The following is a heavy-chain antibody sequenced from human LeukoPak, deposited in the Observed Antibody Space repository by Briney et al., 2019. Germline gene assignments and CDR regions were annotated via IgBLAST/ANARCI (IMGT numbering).Heavy chain of an antibody. CDR1: GFAFSSYS. CDR3: AQLLWFGEGPGY. J-gene: IGHJ4*02. CDR2: ISSSSSTI. Sequence: GGSLRLSRAASGFAFSSYSMNWVRQAPGKGLEWVSYISSSSSTIYYADSVKGRFTISRANAKNSLYLQMNRLRAEHTAVYYCAQLLWFGEGPGYWGQGTLVTVSS. V-gene: IGHV3-48*04. D-gene: IGHD3-10*01.